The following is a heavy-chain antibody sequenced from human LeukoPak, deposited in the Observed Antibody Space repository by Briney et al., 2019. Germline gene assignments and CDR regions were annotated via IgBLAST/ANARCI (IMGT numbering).Heavy chain of an antibody. CDR3: AKSAGHCSNGLCHTDYYMDV. Sequence: GASVKVSCKASGYTFTGYYMHWVRQAPGQGLEWMGWINPNSGGTNYAQKFQGRVTMTSDTSISTAYMELSSLRPDDTAVYYCAKSAGHCSNGLCHTDYYMDVWGKGTTVTVSS. CDR2: INPNSGGT. CDR1: GYTFTGYY. V-gene: IGHV1-2*02. J-gene: IGHJ6*03. D-gene: IGHD2-8*01.